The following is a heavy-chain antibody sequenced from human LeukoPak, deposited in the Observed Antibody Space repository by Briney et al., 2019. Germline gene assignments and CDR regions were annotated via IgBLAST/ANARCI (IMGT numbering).Heavy chain of an antibody. CDR2: LYTSGST. D-gene: IGHD6-19*01. V-gene: IGHV4-4*07. Sequence: SETLSLTCTVSDGSISSYYWSWIRQPAGKGLEWIGRLYTSGSTNYNPYLKSRVTMSVDTSKNQFSLKLSSVTAADTAVYYCACSSSGWFWNYWGQGTLATVSS. CDR1: DGSISSYY. J-gene: IGHJ4*02. CDR3: ACSSSGWFWNY.